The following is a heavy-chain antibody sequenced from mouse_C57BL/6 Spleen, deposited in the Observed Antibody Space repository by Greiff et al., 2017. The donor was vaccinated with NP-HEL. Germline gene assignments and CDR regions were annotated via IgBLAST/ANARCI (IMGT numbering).Heavy chain of an antibody. CDR3: ARGAYYSNYGFAY. V-gene: IGHV1-59*01. CDR2: IDPSDSYT. CDR1: GYTFTSYW. D-gene: IGHD2-5*01. J-gene: IGHJ3*01. Sequence: VQLQQPGAELVRPGTSVKLSCKASGYTFTSYWMHWVKQRPGQGLEWIGVIDPSDSYTNYNQKFKGKATLTVDTSSSTAYMQLSSLTSEDSAVYYCARGAYYSNYGFAYWGQGTLVTVSA.